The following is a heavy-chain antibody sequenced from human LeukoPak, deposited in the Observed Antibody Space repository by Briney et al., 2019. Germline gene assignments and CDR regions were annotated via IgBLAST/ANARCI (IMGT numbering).Heavy chain of an antibody. J-gene: IGHJ5*02. CDR1: GVSFSGYY. CDR2: INHSGST. D-gene: IGHD3-22*01. CDR3: ARAEGYDSTWFDP. Sequence: SETLSLTCAVYGVSFSGYYWSWIRQPPGKGLEWIGEINHSGSTNYNPSLKSRVTISVDTSKNQFSLKLSSVTAADTAVYYCARAEGYDSTWFDPWGQGTLVTVSS. V-gene: IGHV4-34*01.